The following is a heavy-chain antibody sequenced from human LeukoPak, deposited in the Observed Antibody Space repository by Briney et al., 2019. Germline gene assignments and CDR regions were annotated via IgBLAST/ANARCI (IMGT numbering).Heavy chain of an antibody. D-gene: IGHD5-24*01. V-gene: IGHV4-34*01. CDR2: INHSGST. J-gene: IGHJ5*01. CDR1: GGSFSGYY. CDR3: AGRRWLQLPGSDS. Sequence: SETLSLTCAVYGGSFSGYYWSWIRQPPGKGLEWIGGINHSGSTNYNPSLKSRVTISVDTSKNQFSLKLSSVTAADTAVYYCAGRRWLQLPGSDSWGPGNPVTASS.